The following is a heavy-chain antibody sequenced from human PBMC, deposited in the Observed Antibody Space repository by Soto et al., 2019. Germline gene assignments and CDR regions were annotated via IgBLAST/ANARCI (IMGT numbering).Heavy chain of an antibody. V-gene: IGHV1-3*01. CDR2: INAGNGNT. CDR1: GYTFTRYA. J-gene: IGHJ5*02. Sequence: ASVTVSCKASGYTFTRYAMHWVRQAPGQRLEWMGWINAGNGNTKYSQKLQGRVTITRDTSASTAYMELSSLRSEDTAVYYCARGYGGPIGWFDPWGQGTLVTVSS. CDR3: ARGYGGPIGWFDP. D-gene: IGHD3-16*01.